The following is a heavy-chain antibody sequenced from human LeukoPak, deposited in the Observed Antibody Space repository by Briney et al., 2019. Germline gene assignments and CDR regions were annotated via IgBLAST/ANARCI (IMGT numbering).Heavy chain of an antibody. Sequence: SETLSLTCTVSGGSISSYYWSWIRQPPGKGLEWIGYIYYSGSTNYNPSLKSRVTISVDTSKNQFSLKLSSVTAADTAVYYCARRSGYYDYVWGSYPAAFDIWGQGTMVIVSS. CDR2: IYYSGST. CDR3: ARRSGYYDYVWGSYPAAFDI. CDR1: GGSISSYY. D-gene: IGHD3-16*01. J-gene: IGHJ3*02. V-gene: IGHV4-59*08.